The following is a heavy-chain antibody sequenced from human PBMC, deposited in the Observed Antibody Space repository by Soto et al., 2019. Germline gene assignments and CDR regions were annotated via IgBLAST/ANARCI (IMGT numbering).Heavy chain of an antibody. CDR1: GFTFSSYT. CDR3: TRGPRPSSVGTGAF. V-gene: IGHV3-21*01. J-gene: IGHJ4*02. CDR2: ISTRSSLI. D-gene: IGHD3-10*01. Sequence: VQLVESGGGQVKPGGSLRLSCAGSGFTFSSYTINWVRLGPGKGLEWVSSISTRSSLIYYAESVKGRFTISRDNVKNTLYLEMHVLRADDTAVYYCTRGPRPSSVGTGAFWGQGTPVTVSS.